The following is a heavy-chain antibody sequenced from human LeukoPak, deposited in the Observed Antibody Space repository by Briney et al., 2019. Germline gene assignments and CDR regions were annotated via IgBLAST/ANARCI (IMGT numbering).Heavy chain of an antibody. D-gene: IGHD3-10*01. CDR3: ARGTYGTHMDV. CDR1: GFIFRDYG. CDR2: NSGTGSTI. V-gene: IGHV3-48*01. Sequence: GGSLRLSCTASGFIFRDYGMNWVRQAPGKGLEWVSYNSGTGSTIYYADSVKGRFTISRDNAKNSLYLQMNSLRAEDTAVYYCARGTYGTHMDVWGKGTTVTISS. J-gene: IGHJ6*03.